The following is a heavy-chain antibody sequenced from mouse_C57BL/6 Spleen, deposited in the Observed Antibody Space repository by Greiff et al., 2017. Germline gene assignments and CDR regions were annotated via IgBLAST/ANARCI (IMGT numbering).Heavy chain of an antibody. Sequence: QVQLQQPGAELVKPGASVKLSCKASGYTFTSYWMHWVKQRPGQGLEWIGMIHPNSGSTNYNEKFKSKATLTVDKSSSTAYMQLSSLTSEDSAVYYCARVRYYGSRGAMDYWGQGTSVTVSS. J-gene: IGHJ4*01. CDR3: ARVRYYGSRGAMDY. V-gene: IGHV1-64*01. D-gene: IGHD1-1*01. CDR2: IHPNSGST. CDR1: GYTFTSYW.